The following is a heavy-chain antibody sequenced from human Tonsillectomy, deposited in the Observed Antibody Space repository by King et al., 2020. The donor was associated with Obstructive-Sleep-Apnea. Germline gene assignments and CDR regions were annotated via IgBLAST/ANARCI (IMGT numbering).Heavy chain of an antibody. V-gene: IGHV1-18*01. CDR3: ARDNSSSSSDY. Sequence: LVHSVAEVKRPGASVKVSCTASGYIFTNYGISWVRQAPGQGLEWVGWVSGDVGNTIYAQKMRGRVYMTSDTSSDTAYMELRSLTSDDTAVYYCARDNSSSSSDYWGQGTLVTVSP. CDR1: GYIFTNYG. J-gene: IGHJ4*02. D-gene: IGHD6-13*01. CDR2: VSGDVGNT.